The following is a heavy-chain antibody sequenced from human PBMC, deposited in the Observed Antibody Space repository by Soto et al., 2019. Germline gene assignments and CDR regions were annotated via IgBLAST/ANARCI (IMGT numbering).Heavy chain of an antibody. CDR3: AGEDYYDGSGYYSY. CDR1: GFTFSDYY. J-gene: IGHJ4*02. V-gene: IGHV3-11*05. Sequence: QVQLVESGGGVVKPGGSLRLSCAASGFTFSDYYMSWIRQAPGKGLEWISYISSSSDYTNYADSVKGRFTISRDNAKNSLYLQMNSLRAVDTAVYYCAGEDYYDGSGYYSYWGQGTLVSVSS. CDR2: ISSSSDYT. D-gene: IGHD3-22*01.